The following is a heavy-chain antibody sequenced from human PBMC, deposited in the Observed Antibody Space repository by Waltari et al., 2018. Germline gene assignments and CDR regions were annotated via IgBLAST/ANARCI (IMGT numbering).Heavy chain of an antibody. D-gene: IGHD3-3*01. V-gene: IGHV3-74*01. CDR2: LDGDGTRT. Sequence: EVQMVESGGGLVQPGGSLRLSCEASWFPLGIFWVYWVRQGPGKGLMDGSGLDGDGTRTRYADAVRGRFTISRDNAKNAVHLQMTSLRDEDTALYYCARDWRNLGMDVWGQGTTVTVSS. J-gene: IGHJ6*02. CDR1: WFPLGIFW. CDR3: ARDWRNLGMDV.